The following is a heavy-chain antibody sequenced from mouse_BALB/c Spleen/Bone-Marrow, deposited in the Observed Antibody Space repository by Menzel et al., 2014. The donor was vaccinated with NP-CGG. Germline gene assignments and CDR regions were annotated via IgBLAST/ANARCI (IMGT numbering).Heavy chain of an antibody. CDR3: PRPGGNYLPWFVY. D-gene: IGHD2-1*01. Sequence: EVHLVESGGGLVQPGGSLKLSCAASGFDFRRYWMSWVRQAPGKGLEWIREINPESSTINYTPSLKDKFIISRDNAKNTLYLQMSKVRSEDTALFYCPRPGGNYLPWFVYWGQGTLVTVSA. CDR1: GFDFRRYW. CDR2: INPESSTI. J-gene: IGHJ3*01. V-gene: IGHV4-1*02.